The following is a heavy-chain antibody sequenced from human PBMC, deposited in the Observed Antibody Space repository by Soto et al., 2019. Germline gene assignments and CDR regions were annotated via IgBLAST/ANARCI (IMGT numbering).Heavy chain of an antibody. CDR1: DFTFGSYA. CDR3: AKRTVPAALIYGMDV. J-gene: IGHJ6*02. D-gene: IGHD2-2*01. Sequence: EVQLLESGGGLVQPGGSLSLSCAASDFTFGSYAMSWVRQAPGKGLEWVSAISGSGGSTYYPDSVKGRFTISRDNSKNTLYLLMNSLRAEDTAVYYCAKRTVPAALIYGMDVWGQGTTVTVSS. V-gene: IGHV3-23*01. CDR2: ISGSGGST.